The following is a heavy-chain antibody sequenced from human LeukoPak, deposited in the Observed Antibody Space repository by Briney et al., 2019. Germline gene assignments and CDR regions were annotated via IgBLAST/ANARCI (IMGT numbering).Heavy chain of an antibody. CDR3: MTRYSYGLTEIDY. CDR1: GFTFSNAW. J-gene: IGHJ4*02. Sequence: GGSLRLSCAASGFTFSNAWMSWVRQAPGKGLEWVGRIKSKTDGGTTDYAAPVKGRFTISRDDSKNTLYLQMNSLKTEDTAVYYCMTRYSYGLTEIDYWGQGTLVTVSS. D-gene: IGHD5-18*01. V-gene: IGHV3-15*01. CDR2: IKSKTDGGTT.